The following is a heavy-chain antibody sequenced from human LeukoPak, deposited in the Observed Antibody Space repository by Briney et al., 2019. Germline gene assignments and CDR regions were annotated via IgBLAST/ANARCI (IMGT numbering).Heavy chain of an antibody. CDR3: ARDRRTYCGGDCYSDYFDY. CDR1: GFTFSDYY. CDR2: ISSSGSTI. D-gene: IGHD2-21*02. V-gene: IGHV3-11*04. Sequence: GSLRLSCAASGFTFSDYYMSWIRQAPGKGLEWVSYISSSGSTIYYADSVKGRFTISRDNAKNSLYLQMNSLRAEDTAVYYCARDRRTYCGGDCYSDYFDYWGQGTLVTVSS. J-gene: IGHJ4*02.